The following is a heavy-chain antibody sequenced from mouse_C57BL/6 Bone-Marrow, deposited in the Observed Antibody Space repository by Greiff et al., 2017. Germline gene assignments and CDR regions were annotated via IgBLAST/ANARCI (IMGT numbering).Heavy chain of an antibody. J-gene: IGHJ3*01. V-gene: IGHV14-1*01. Sequence: EVKLMESGAELVRPGASVKLSCTASGFNIKDYYMHWVKQRPEQGLEWIGRIDPEDGDTEYAPKFQGKATMTADTSSNTAYLQLSSLTSDDTAVYYVTTCHGSSCWFAYWGQGTLVTVSA. CDR3: TTCHGSSCWFAY. D-gene: IGHD1-1*01. CDR1: GFNIKDYY. CDR2: IDPEDGDT.